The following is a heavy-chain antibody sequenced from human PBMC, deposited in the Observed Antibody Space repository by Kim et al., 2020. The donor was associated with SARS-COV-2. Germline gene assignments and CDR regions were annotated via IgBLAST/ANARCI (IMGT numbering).Heavy chain of an antibody. Sequence: GGSLRLSCEASGFTFTNYNVNWVRQAPGKGLEWISYISVNDAIYYADSVKGRFTISRDYAKNSLDLQMNSLRDEDTAVYYCARDWNWGIDVWGQGTLVTVSS. CDR1: GFTFTNYN. J-gene: IGHJ4*02. V-gene: IGHV3-48*02. CDR2: ISVNDAI. CDR3: ARDWNWGIDV. D-gene: IGHD7-27*01.